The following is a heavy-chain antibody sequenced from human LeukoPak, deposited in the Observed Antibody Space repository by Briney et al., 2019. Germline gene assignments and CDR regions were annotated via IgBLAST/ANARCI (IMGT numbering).Heavy chain of an antibody. D-gene: IGHD6-19*01. CDR2: ISYDGGNK. J-gene: IGHJ4*02. V-gene: IGHV3-30*18. CDR1: RFTFSNYG. Sequence: GGSLRLSCTASRFTFSNYGMHWVRQAPGKGLEWVAVISYDGGNKHYADSVKGRFTISRDNSKNTLYLQMNSLRAEDTAVYYCAKDAAVAGMFRAFDYWGQGTLVTVSS. CDR3: AKDAAVAGMFRAFDY.